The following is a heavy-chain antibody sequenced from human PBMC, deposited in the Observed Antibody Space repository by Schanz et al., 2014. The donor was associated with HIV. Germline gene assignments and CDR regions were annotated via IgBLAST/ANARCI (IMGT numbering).Heavy chain of an antibody. CDR1: GFTFSDYA. CDR3: AKDSTYDILAGYYKGGNWFDP. CDR2: ISASGGAT. D-gene: IGHD3-9*01. Sequence: DVQLVESGGGLIQPGESLRLSCVASGFTFSDYAMRWIRQAPGQGLEWVSGISASGGATYYADSVKGRFTISRDNSKNALYLQMNSLRAEDTAVYYCAKDSTYDILAGYYKGGNWFDPWGQGTLVTVSS. V-gene: IGHV3-23*04. J-gene: IGHJ5*02.